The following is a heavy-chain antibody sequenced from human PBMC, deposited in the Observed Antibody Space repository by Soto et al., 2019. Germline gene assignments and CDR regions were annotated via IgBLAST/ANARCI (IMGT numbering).Heavy chain of an antibody. Sequence: QVQLVQSGAEVKKPGASVKVSCKASGYTFTSYGISWVRQAPGQGLEWMGWISAYNGNTNYAQKLQGRVTMTTDTSTXTAYMERRSLRSDDTAVYYCARNYGSGSYVNWFDPWGQGTLVTVSS. J-gene: IGHJ5*02. V-gene: IGHV1-18*01. D-gene: IGHD3-10*01. CDR2: ISAYNGNT. CDR3: ARNYGSGSYVNWFDP. CDR1: GYTFTSYG.